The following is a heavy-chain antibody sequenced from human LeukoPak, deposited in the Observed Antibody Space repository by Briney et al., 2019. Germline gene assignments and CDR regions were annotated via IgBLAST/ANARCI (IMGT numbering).Heavy chain of an antibody. D-gene: IGHD3-22*01. Sequence: GGSLRLSCAASGFTFSSYSMNWVRQAPGKGLESVSSISSSSSYIYYADSVKGRFTISRDNAKNSLYLQMNSLRAEDTAVYYCAREGAHYYDSSGYTVYWGQGTLVTVSS. V-gene: IGHV3-21*01. J-gene: IGHJ4*02. CDR3: AREGAHYYDSSGYTVY. CDR2: ISSSSSYI. CDR1: GFTFSSYS.